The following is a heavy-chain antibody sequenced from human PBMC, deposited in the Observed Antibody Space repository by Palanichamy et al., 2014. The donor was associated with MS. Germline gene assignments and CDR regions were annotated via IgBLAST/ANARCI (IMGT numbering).Heavy chain of an antibody. CDR1: GFTFRDAW. Sequence: EVQLVDSGGGLVKPGGSLRLSCAASGFTFRDAWMNWVRQAPGKGLEWVGRIKSETFGGTTDYAAPVKGRFTMSRDDSKNTVYLQMSSLKTEDTAVYYCTTDSRSTEANYFEYWGQGTLVTVSS. CDR2: IKSETFGGTT. V-gene: IGHV3-15*01. J-gene: IGHJ4*02. CDR3: TTDSRSTEANYFEY.